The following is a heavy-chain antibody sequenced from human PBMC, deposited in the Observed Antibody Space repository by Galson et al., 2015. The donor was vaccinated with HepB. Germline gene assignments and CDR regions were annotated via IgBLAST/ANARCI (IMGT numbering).Heavy chain of an antibody. CDR1: GFTFSSYS. CDR3: ARESPADTAMVTGYYYYYYYMDV. V-gene: IGHV3-21*01. J-gene: IGHJ6*03. D-gene: IGHD5-18*01. CDR2: ISSSSSYI. Sequence: SLRLSCAASGFTFSSYSMNWVRQAPGKGLEWVSSISSSSSYIYYADSVKGRSTISRDNAKNSLYLQMNSLRAEDTAVYYCARESPADTAMVTGYYYYYYYMDVWGKGTTVTVSS.